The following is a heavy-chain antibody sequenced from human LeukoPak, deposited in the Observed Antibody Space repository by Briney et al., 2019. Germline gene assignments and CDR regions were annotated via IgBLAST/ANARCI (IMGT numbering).Heavy chain of an antibody. D-gene: IGHD3-16*01. V-gene: IGHV3-30*03. CDR2: ISYDGSNK. Sequence: GRSLRLSCAASGFTFSSYGMHWVRQAPGKGLEWVAVISYDGSNKHYADSVKGRFTISRDNSKNTLYLQMNSLRAEDTAVYYCARDYPFWANFDAFDIWGQGTMVTVSS. J-gene: IGHJ3*02. CDR3: ARDYPFWANFDAFDI. CDR1: GFTFSSYG.